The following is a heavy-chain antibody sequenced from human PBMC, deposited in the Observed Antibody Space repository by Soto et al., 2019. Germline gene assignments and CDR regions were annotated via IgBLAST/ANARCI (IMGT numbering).Heavy chain of an antibody. Sequence: QITLKESGPTLVKPTQTLTLTCTFSGFSLSTCGVGVGWIRPPRGKAVEWLALTYWDDAKRYSPSLKTRLTINTDTAQTQGVLTRTNMATVDTATYYGARLDLGELSGDAEGFDIGGQGTMVTVSS. CDR1: GFSLSTCGVG. J-gene: IGHJ3*02. D-gene: IGHD3-16*02. V-gene: IGHV2-5*02. CDR2: TYWDDAK. CDR3: ARLDLGELSGDAEGFDI.